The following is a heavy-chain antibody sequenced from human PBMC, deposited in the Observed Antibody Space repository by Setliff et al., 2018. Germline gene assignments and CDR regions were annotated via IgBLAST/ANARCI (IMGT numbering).Heavy chain of an antibody. CDR1: GGYIRSFH. V-gene: IGHV4-4*08. CDR3: ARSGMPRLLYVGY. D-gene: IGHD2-21*01. J-gene: IGHJ4*02. Sequence: CTVSGGYIRSFHWSWIRQPPGKGLEWIGNMHAGGNINYNPSLKSRVTLSLATSKNQFSLNLTSVTAADTAIYYCARSGMPRLLYVGYWGLGTLVTVSS. CDR2: MHAGGNI.